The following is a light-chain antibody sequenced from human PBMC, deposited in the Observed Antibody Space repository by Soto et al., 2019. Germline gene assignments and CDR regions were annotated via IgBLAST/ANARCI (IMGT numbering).Light chain of an antibody. CDR1: QSISSY. Sequence: IQLPQTPSSRSPPLLDRVTPTCQVSQSISSYLNWYQQTPGKARRLLIYAASSLQSGVPSRFSGSGSGTDFTLTISSLQPEDFATYSCQQRYSTRIFTFGPGTDVDIK. V-gene: IGKV1-39*01. CDR2: AAS. CDR3: QQRYSTRIFT. J-gene: IGKJ3*01.